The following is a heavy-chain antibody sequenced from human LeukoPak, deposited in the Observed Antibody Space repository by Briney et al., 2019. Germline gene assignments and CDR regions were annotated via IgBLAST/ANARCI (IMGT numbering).Heavy chain of an antibody. D-gene: IGHD2-2*01. J-gene: IGHJ5*02. CDR3: AKDSDQDIVVVPAANWFDP. Sequence: PGGSLRLSCAASGFTVSSNYMSWVRRAPGKGLEWVSVIYSGGSTYYADSVKGRFTISRDNSKNTLYLQMNSLRAEDTAVYYCAKDSDQDIVVVPAANWFDPWGQGTLVTVSS. CDR2: IYSGGST. CDR1: GFTVSSNY. V-gene: IGHV3-53*01.